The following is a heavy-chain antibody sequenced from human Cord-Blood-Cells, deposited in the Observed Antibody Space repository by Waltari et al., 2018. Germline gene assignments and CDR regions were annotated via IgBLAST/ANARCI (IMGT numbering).Heavy chain of an antibody. Sequence: VRQASGKGLEWVGRIRSKANSYATAYAASVKGRFTISRDDSKNTEYLQMNSLKTEDTAVYYCTSDWNYYFDYWGQGTLVTVSS. J-gene: IGHJ4*02. V-gene: IGHV3-73*01. D-gene: IGHD1-7*01. CDR3: TSDWNYYFDY. CDR2: IRSKANSYAT.